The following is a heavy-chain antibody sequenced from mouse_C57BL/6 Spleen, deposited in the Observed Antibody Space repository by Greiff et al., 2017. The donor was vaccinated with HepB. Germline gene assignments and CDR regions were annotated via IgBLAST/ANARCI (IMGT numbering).Heavy chain of an antibody. CDR1: GYTFTDYY. J-gene: IGHJ4*01. CDR3: ARGGEDYAMDY. D-gene: IGHD2-13*01. CDR2: INPNNGGT. Sequence: DVQLQESGPELVKPGASVKISCKASGYTFTDYYMNWVKQSHGKSLEWIGDINPNNGGTSYNQKFKGKATLTVDKSSSTAYMELRSLTSEDSAVYYCARGGEDYAMDYWGQGTSVTVSS. V-gene: IGHV1-26*01.